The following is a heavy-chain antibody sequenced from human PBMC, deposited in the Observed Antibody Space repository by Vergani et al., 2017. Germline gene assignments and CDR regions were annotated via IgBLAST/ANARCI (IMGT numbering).Heavy chain of an antibody. D-gene: IGHD6-19*01. V-gene: IGHV1-69*13. CDR2: IIPLFGTA. J-gene: IGHJ3*02. Sequence: QVQLVQSGAEVKKPGSSVKVSCKASGGTFSSYAISWVRQAPGQGLEWMGRIIPLFGTANYAQKFQGRVTITADESTSTAYMELSSLRSEYTAVYYCASASIAVAGNTGDAFDIWGQGTMVTVSS. CDR3: ASASIAVAGNTGDAFDI. CDR1: GGTFSSYA.